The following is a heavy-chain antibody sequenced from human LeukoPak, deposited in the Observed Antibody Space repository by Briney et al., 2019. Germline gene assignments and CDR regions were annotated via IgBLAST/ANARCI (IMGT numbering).Heavy chain of an antibody. CDR3: AKDTDCSSTSCYPYLYYYYGMDV. Sequence: PGGSLRLSCAASGFTFSSYAMHWVRQAPGKGLEWVAVISYDGSNKYYADSVKGRFTISRDNSKNTLYLQMNSLRAEDTAVYYCAKDTDCSSTSCYPYLYYYYGMDVWGQGTTVTVSS. CDR2: ISYDGSNK. D-gene: IGHD2-2*01. CDR1: GFTFSSYA. J-gene: IGHJ6*02. V-gene: IGHV3-30-3*01.